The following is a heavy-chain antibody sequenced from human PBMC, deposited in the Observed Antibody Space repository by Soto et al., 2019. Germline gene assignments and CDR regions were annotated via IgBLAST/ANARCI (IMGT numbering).Heavy chain of an antibody. CDR3: ARGILDSDFDY. CDR2: INAGNGNT. V-gene: IGHV1-3*01. Sequence: ASVTVSCTASGYTFTSYAMHWVRQAPGQRLEWMGWINAGNGNTKYSQKFQGRVTITRDTSASTAYMELSSLRSEDTAVYYCARGILDSDFDYWGQGTLVTVSS. D-gene: IGHD5-18*01. CDR1: GYTFTSYA. J-gene: IGHJ4*02.